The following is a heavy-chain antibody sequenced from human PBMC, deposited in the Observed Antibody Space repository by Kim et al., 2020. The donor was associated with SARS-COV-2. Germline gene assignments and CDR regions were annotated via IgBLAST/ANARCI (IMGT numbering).Heavy chain of an antibody. J-gene: IGHJ6*02. D-gene: IGHD4-17*01. CDR1: GFTFSSYA. CDR2: ISYDGSNK. Sequence: GGSLRLSCAASGFTFSSYAMHWVRQAPGKGLEWVAVISYDGSNKYYADSVKGRFTISRDNSKNTLYLQMNSLRAEDTAVYYCARDRPTTVTLYYYYYGMDVWGQGTTVTVSS. V-gene: IGHV3-30*04. CDR3: ARDRPTTVTLYYYYYGMDV.